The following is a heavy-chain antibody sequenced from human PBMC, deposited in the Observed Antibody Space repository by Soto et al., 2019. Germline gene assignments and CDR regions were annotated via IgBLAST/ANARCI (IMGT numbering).Heavy chain of an antibody. D-gene: IGHD3-10*01. CDR2: IYHSQST. V-gene: IGHV4-4*03. J-gene: IGHJ6*02. CDR1: DGPIISNTW. Sequence: PETVSLPGACLDGPIISNTWWRWVRQPPGKGLELIGEIYHSQSTNYNPSLKSRVTISVDKSKNQFSLKLSSVTAADTAVYYCARFPADSGSYSQSSYYYYGMDVWGQGTTVTVSS. CDR3: ARFPADSGSYSQSSYYYYGMDV.